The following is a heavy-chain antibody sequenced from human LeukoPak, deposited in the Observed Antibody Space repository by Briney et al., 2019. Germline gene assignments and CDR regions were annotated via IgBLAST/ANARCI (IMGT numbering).Heavy chain of an antibody. V-gene: IGHV1-3*02. J-gene: IGHJ4*02. Sequence: GASVKVSCKASGYTFTSYAMHWVRQAPGQRLEWMGWSNAGDGNTKYSQEFQGRVTMTRDTSTSTVYMELSSLRSEDTAVYYCARDSGVDFWSGYIEDYWGQGTLVTVSS. CDR1: GYTFTSYA. CDR2: SNAGDGNT. CDR3: ARDSGVDFWSGYIEDY. D-gene: IGHD3-3*01.